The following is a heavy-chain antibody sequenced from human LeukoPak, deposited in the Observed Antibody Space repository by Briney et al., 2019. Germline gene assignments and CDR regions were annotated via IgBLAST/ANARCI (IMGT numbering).Heavy chain of an antibody. J-gene: IGHJ6*02. CDR1: GYTFTGYF. CDR2: INPNSGGT. CDR3: ARRDDYYYSGMDV. Sequence: SVKVSCKASGYTFTGYFIHWVRQAPGQRVEWMGRINPNSGGTDYAQKFQGRVNMTRDTAISTAYMELSRLRSDETAVYYCARRDDYYYSGMDVWGQGTTVTVSS. V-gene: IGHV1-2*02.